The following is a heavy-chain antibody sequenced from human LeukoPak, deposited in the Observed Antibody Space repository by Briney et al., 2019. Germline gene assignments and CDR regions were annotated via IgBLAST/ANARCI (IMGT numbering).Heavy chain of an antibody. Sequence: GGSLRLSCAASGFTFSSYAMHWVRQAPGKGLEWVAFIRSDESDTYYADSVKGRFTISRDNAKNSLYLQMNSLRAEDTAVYYCARDLVAAELDPWGQGTLVTVSS. D-gene: IGHD6-13*01. V-gene: IGHV3-30*04. CDR2: IRSDESDT. CDR3: ARDLVAAELDP. J-gene: IGHJ5*02. CDR1: GFTFSSYA.